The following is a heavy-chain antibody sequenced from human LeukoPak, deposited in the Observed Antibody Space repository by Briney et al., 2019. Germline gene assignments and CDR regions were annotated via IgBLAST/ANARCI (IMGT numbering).Heavy chain of an antibody. CDR2: SDSGDST. CDR3: AKVPYSDYGSGRPPFMDV. J-gene: IGHJ6*04. V-gene: IGHV3-23*01. CDR1: GFTFSDYA. Sequence: GGSLRLSCAASGFTFSDYARSWVRQAPGKGLEWVSTSDSGDSTYYADYVEGRFTNSRDNSKNTLYLQMNSLRAEDTAIHYCAKVPYSDYGSGRPPFMDVWGKGTTVAVSS. D-gene: IGHD3-10*01.